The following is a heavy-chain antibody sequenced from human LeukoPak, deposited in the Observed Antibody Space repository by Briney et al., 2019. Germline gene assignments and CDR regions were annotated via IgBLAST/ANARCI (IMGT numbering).Heavy chain of an antibody. D-gene: IGHD2-2*01. CDR3: ARDWVVPAASSYYYYGMDV. J-gene: IGHJ6*04. Sequence: ASVKVSCKASGGTFSSYAISWVRQAPGQGLEWMGGIIPIFGTANYAQKFQGRVTITADKSTSTAYMELSSLRSEDTAVYYCARDWVVPAASSYYYYGMDVWGKGTTVTVSP. CDR2: IIPIFGTA. V-gene: IGHV1-69*06. CDR1: GGTFSSYA.